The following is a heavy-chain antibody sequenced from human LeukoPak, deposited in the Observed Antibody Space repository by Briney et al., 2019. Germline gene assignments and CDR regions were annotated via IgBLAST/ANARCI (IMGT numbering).Heavy chain of an antibody. CDR2: INPNSGGT. V-gene: IGHV1-2*02. CDR3: ARDRYCSSTSCHNFDY. CDR1: GYTFTGYY. D-gene: IGHD2-2*01. Sequence: ASVKVSCKASGYTFTGYYMHWVRQAPGQGLEWMGWINPNSGGTNYAPKFQGRVTMTRDTSISTAYMELSRLRSDDTTVYYCARDRYCSSTSCHNFDYWGQGTLVTVSS. J-gene: IGHJ4*02.